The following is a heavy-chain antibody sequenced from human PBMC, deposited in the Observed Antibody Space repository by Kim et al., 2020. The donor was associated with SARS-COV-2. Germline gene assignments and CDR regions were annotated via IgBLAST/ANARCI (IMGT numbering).Heavy chain of an antibody. D-gene: IGHD3-10*01. CDR3: AREPHVGFGEFHIGTYYYYGMDV. V-gene: IGHV3-48*02. CDR2: ISSSSSTI. J-gene: IGHJ6*02. CDR1: GFTFSSYS. Sequence: GGSLRLSCAASGFTFSSYSMNWVRQAPGKGLEWVSYISSSSSTIYYADSVKGRFTISRDNAKNSLYLQMNSLRDEDTAVYYCAREPHVGFGEFHIGTYYYYGMDVWGQGITVTVSS.